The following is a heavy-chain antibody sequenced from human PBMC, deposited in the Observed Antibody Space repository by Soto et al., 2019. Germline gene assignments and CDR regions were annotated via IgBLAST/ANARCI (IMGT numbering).Heavy chain of an antibody. D-gene: IGHD2-2*02. CDR1: GYTFTSRY. V-gene: IGHV1-46*01. Sequence: ASVKVSCKASGYTFTSRYMHWVRQAPGQGLEWMGIINPSGGSTSYAQKFQGRVTMTRDTSTSTVYMELSSLRSEDTAVYYCAREPGQSPENIVVVPAAIEGGYSYGMDVWGQGTTVTVSS. J-gene: IGHJ6*02. CDR2: INPSGGST. CDR3: AREPGQSPENIVVVPAAIEGGYSYGMDV.